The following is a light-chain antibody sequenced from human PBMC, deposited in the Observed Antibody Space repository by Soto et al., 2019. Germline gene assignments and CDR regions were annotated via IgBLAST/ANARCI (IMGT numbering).Light chain of an antibody. J-gene: IGKJ2*01. V-gene: IGKV1-16*02. CDR1: QDINNY. CDR3: QQYKCHPPT. CDR2: GAS. Sequence: DILMTQSPSSLSASVGDRVNFTCRASQDINNYLAWYQQRPGEAPKSLIFGASTLLDGVPSKFSGSGSGSDFTLTISSLQPEDTATYFCQQYKCHPPTFGRGPSWRS.